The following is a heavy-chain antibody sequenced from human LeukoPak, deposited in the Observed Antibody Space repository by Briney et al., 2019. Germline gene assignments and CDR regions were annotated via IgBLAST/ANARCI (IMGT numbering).Heavy chain of an antibody. Sequence: GGSLRLSCAASGFTFSDYYMSWIRQAPGEGLEWVSYISSSSSYTNYAESVKGRFTISRDNAKNSLYLQMNSLRAEDTAVYYCARDQSRFGETTYSYYYGMDVWGKGTTVTVSS. CDR2: ISSSSSYT. J-gene: IGHJ6*04. CDR3: ARDQSRFGETTYSYYYGMDV. D-gene: IGHD3-10*01. CDR1: GFTFSDYY. V-gene: IGHV3-11*06.